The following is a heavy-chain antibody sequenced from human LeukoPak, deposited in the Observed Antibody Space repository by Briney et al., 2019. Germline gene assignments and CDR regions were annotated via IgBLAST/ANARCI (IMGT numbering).Heavy chain of an antibody. CDR1: GGSFSGYY. CDR2: INHSGST. CDR3: ARGGGSYSPAYYFDY. D-gene: IGHD1-26*01. J-gene: IGHJ4*02. Sequence: PSETLSLTCAVYGGSFSGYYWSWIRQPPGKGLEWIGEINHSGSTNYNPSLKSRVTISVDTSKNQFSLKLSFVTAADTAVYYCARGGGSYSPAYYFDYWGQGTLVTVSS. V-gene: IGHV4-34*01.